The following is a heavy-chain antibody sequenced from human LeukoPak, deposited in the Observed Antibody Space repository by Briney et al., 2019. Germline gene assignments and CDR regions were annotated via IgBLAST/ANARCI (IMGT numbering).Heavy chain of an antibody. J-gene: IGHJ6*02. Sequence: SQTLFLTCTVSGGSISSGGYYWSWIRQHPGKGLEWIGYIYYSGSTYYNPSLKSRVTISVDTSKNQFSLKLSSVTAADTAVYYCAREDRIYYYGMDVWGQGTTVTVSS. CDR1: GGSISSGGYY. CDR3: AREDRIYYYGMDV. V-gene: IGHV4-31*03. CDR2: IYYSGST.